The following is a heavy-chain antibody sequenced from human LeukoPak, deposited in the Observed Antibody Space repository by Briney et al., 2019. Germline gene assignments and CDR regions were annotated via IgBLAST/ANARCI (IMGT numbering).Heavy chain of an antibody. J-gene: IGHJ4*02. CDR1: EYSFTSYW. CDR3: ARRGVSSGYYFDY. Sequence: GESLKISCKGSEYSFTSYWIGWVRQMPGKGLEWMGIIYPGDSDTKYSPSFQGQVTISADKSISTAYLQWSSLKASDTAMYYCARRGVSSGYYFDYWGQGTLVTVSS. V-gene: IGHV5-51*01. D-gene: IGHD3-22*01. CDR2: IYPGDSDT.